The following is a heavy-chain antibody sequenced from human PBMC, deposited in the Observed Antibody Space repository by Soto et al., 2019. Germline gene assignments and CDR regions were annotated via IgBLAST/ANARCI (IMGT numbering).Heavy chain of an antibody. CDR2: ISNDGNRQ. D-gene: IGHD5-18*01. J-gene: IGHJ3*02. CDR3: ARDIYSYGSVGTPDI. V-gene: IGHV3-30-3*01. CDR1: GFSFSSQA. Sequence: GGSLRLSCIASGFSFSSQAMHWVRQAPGKGLEWVAAISNDGNRQLYADSVKDRFTISRDNSRNTLDLQMNNLRTEDTGVYFCARDIYSYGSVGTPDIWGQGTMVTVSS.